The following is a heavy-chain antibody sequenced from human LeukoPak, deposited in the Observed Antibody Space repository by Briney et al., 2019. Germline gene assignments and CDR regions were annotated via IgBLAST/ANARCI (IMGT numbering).Heavy chain of an antibody. CDR2: IYYSGST. CDR1: GGSFSGYY. V-gene: IGHV4-59*01. CDR3: ARSRLTGDFKVGAFDI. D-gene: IGHD7-27*01. Sequence: SETLSLTCAVYGGSFSGYYWSWIRQPPGKGLEWIGYIYYSGSTNYNPSLKSRVTIPVDTSKNQFSLKLSSVTAADPAVYYCARSRLTGDFKVGAFDIWGQGTMVTVSS. J-gene: IGHJ3*02.